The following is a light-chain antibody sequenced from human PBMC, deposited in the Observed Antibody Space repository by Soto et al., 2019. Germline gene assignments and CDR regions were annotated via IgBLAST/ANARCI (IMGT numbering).Light chain of an antibody. CDR3: QQVESYPST. V-gene: IGKV1-5*01. J-gene: IGKJ4*01. CDR2: DAS. Sequence: DIQMTQSPSTLSGSVGDRVTLTCRASQTISSWLAWYQQKPGKAPKLLIYDASALPRGVPSRFSGSGSGTDFTLTITSLQPEDFAAYYCQQVESYPSTFGGRAKVDIK. CDR1: QTISSW.